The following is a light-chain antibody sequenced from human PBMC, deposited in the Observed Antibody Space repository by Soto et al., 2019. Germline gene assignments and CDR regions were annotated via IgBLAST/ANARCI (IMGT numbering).Light chain of an antibody. CDR3: EQLSHYPYT. J-gene: IGKJ2*01. V-gene: IGKV1-9*01. CDR1: YDISSS. CDR2: DSS. Sequence: DIQLTQSPSFLSASVEDRVTISCRASYDISSSLAWYQQEPGKPPKLLIYDSSTLQTGVTSRFTVSGSGRKFNLTISGLQFVDFATYFCEQLSHYPYTFGQGTKLEI.